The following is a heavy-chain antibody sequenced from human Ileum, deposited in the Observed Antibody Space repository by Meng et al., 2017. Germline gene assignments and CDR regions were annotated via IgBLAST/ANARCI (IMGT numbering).Heavy chain of an antibody. CDR1: GYTFTDYY. CDR3: ARTSVAGSFFFDY. CDR2: INPNSGAT. Sequence: ASVKVSCKASGYTFTDYYINWVRQAPGQGLEWMGWINPNSGATNYAQKFQARVTMTRDTSITTAYMELSGLRSDDTAVYYCARTSVAGSFFFDYWGQGTLVTVSS. D-gene: IGHD6-19*01. V-gene: IGHV1-2*02. J-gene: IGHJ4*02.